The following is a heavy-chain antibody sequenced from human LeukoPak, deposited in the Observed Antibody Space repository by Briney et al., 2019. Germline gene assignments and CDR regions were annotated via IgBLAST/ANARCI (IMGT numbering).Heavy chain of an antibody. J-gene: IGHJ4*02. D-gene: IGHD2-15*01. V-gene: IGHV3-30*18. CDR2: ISYDGSNK. Sequence: GRSLRLSCAASGFTFSSYGMHWVRQAPGKGLEWVAVISYDGSNKYYADSVKGRFTISRDNSKNTLYLQMNSLRAEDTAVYYCAKSGYTRLLHSYYFDYWGQGTLVTVSS. CDR1: GFTFSSYG. CDR3: AKSGYTRLLHSYYFDY.